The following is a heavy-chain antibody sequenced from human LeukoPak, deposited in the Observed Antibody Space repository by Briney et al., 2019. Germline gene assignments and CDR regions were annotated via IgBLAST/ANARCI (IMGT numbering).Heavy chain of an antibody. V-gene: IGHV3-30*18. Sequence: GSLRLSCAASGFTFSSNGMHWVRQAPGKGLEWVAVISYDGSSKYYADSVKGRFTISRDNSKNTLYLQMNSLRAEDTAVYYCANSAELRGGLLDYWGQGTLVTVSS. CDR3: ANSAELRGGLLDY. CDR2: ISYDGSSK. J-gene: IGHJ4*02. D-gene: IGHD2-15*01. CDR1: GFTFSSNG.